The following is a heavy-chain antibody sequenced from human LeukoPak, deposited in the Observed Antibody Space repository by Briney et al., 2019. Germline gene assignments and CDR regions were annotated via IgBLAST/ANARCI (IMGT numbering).Heavy chain of an antibody. D-gene: IGHD6-13*01. J-gene: IGHJ3*02. CDR1: GYSFTNYW. CDR3: ARHLAAAGTDAFDI. Sequence: GESLKISCKGSGYSFTNYWIGWVRQMPGKGLEWMGIISPDGSDTRYSPSFQGQVTISADKSISTAYLQWSSLKASDTAMYYCARHLAAAGTDAFDIWGQGTMVTVSS. V-gene: IGHV5-51*01. CDR2: ISPDGSDT.